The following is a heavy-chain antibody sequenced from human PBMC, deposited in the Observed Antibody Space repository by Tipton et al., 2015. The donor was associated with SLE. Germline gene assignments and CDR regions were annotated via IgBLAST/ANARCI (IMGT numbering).Heavy chain of an antibody. D-gene: IGHD2-15*01. CDR1: GGSISSADYY. CDR3: VAGCSGGTCYDDY. V-gene: IGHV4-30-4*08. CDR2: IYYTGTTT. Sequence: TLSLTCTVSGGSISSADYYWSWIRQHPGKGLEWFGSIYYTGTTTYYNSFLKSRVTMSVDTSKNQFSLRLTSVIAADTAVYYCVAGCSGGTCYDDYWGQGTLVTVSS. J-gene: IGHJ4*02.